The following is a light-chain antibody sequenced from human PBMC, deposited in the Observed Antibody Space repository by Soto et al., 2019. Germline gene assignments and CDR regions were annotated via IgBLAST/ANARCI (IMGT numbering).Light chain of an antibody. J-gene: IGKJ2*01. V-gene: IGKV3-15*01. CDR2: GAS. CDR3: QQYGSWPYT. CDR1: QSISTN. Sequence: ETVMTQSPATLSVSPGERVTLSCRASQSISTNSAWYQQRPGQAPSLLMYGASTRATGIPARFSGGGSGTEFTLTISSLQSEDFAVYYCQQYGSWPYTFGQGTKVEIK.